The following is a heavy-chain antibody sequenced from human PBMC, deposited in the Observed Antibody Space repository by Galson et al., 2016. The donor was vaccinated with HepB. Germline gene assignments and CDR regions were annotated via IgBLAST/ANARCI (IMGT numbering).Heavy chain of an antibody. J-gene: IGHJ6*04. CDR1: GFTFSSYG. V-gene: IGHV3-48*01. Sequence: SLRLSCATSGFTFSSYGMNWVRQAPGKGLEWVSYIRGSSGTLSYSDSVKGRFTISRDNDKESLYLQMKSLRADDTAVYYCARDTQGTRIYFFHYYGMDVWGKGTTVTVSS. CDR3: ARDTQGTRIYFFHYYGMDV. D-gene: IGHD1-26*01. CDR2: IRGSSGTL.